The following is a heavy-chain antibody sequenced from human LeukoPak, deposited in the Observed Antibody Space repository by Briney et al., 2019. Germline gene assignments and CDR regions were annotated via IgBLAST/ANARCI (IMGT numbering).Heavy chain of an antibody. J-gene: IGHJ4*02. CDR1: GGSISSGSYY. CDR2: IYTGGST. V-gene: IGHV4-61*02. CDR3: ARVYYYDSSGYYYFDY. D-gene: IGHD3-22*01. Sequence: SETLSLTCTVSGGSISSGSYYWRWIRQPAGKGLEWIGRIYTGGSTNYNPSLKSRVTISVDTSKNQFSLKLSSVTAADTAVYYCARVYYYDSSGYYYFDYWGQGTLVTVSS.